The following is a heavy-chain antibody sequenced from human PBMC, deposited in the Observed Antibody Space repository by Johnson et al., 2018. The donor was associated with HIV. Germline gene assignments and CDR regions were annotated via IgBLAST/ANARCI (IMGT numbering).Heavy chain of an antibody. CDR3: GKAVGRQQLVQDAFDS. Sequence: QVQLVESGGGVVQPGRSLRLSCAASGFTFSSYGMHWVRQAPGKGLEWVAVIWYDGSNKYYADSVKGRFTISRDNSKNTLYRQMNSLRAEDTAVYYCGKAVGRQQLVQDAFDSWGQGTMVTVSS. CDR1: GFTFSSYG. CDR2: IWYDGSNK. V-gene: IGHV3-33*06. D-gene: IGHD6-13*01. J-gene: IGHJ3*02.